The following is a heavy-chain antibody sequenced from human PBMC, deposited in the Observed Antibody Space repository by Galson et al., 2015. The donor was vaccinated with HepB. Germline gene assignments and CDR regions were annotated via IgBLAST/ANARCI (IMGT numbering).Heavy chain of an antibody. V-gene: IGHV2-5*01. Sequence: PALVKPTQTLTLTCTFSGFSLSTVGVGVGWIRQPPGKALEWLALIYWNDDKRYSPSLRSRLTITKDTSKNQVVLTITNMDPVDTATYCCAHRLDYSSRPDYWSQGTLVTVSS. CDR1: GFSLSTVGVG. D-gene: IGHD6-13*01. CDR3: AHRLDYSSRPDY. CDR2: IYWNDDK. J-gene: IGHJ4*02.